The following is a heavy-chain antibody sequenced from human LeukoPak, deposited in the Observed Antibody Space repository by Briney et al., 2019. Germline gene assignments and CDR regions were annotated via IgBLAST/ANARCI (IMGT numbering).Heavy chain of an antibody. CDR1: GFTFSSYS. CDR2: ISSSSYI. V-gene: IGHV3-21*01. D-gene: IGHD3-22*01. J-gene: IGHJ4*02. CDR3: ARDWASSHYYDSSGYYYFDY. Sequence: GGSLRLSCAASGFTFSSYSMNWVRQAPGKGLEWVSSISSSSYIYYADSVKGRFTISRDNAKNSLYLQMNSLRAEDTAVYYCARDWASSHYYDSSGYYYFDYWGQGTLVTVSS.